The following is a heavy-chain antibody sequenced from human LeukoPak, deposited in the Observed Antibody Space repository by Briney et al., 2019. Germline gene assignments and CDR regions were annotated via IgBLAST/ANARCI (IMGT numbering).Heavy chain of an antibody. CDR3: ARAGYSSSWLSSDYYYYYYMDV. J-gene: IGHJ6*03. Sequence: SVKVCCKASGGTFSSYAISWVRQAPGQGLEWMGGIIPIFGTANYAQKFQGRVTITTDESTSTAYMELSSLRSEDTAVYYCARAGYSSSWLSSDYYYYYYMDVWGKGTTVTVSS. CDR1: GGTFSSYA. V-gene: IGHV1-69*05. D-gene: IGHD6-13*01. CDR2: IIPIFGTA.